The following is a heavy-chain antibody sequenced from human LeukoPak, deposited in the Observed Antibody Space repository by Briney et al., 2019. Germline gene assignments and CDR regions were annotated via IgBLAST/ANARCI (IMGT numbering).Heavy chain of an antibody. Sequence: PGGSLRLSCAASGFTFSSYEMIWLRQAPGKGLERLSYISASGSTTYYADSVRGRFTTSRDNAENSLYLHMNSLRAEGTAIYYCAREREDCSDSTCYEEFDCWGQGTLVTVSS. CDR1: GFTFSSYE. CDR2: ISASGSTT. CDR3: AREREDCSDSTCYEEFDC. V-gene: IGHV3-48*03. J-gene: IGHJ4*02. D-gene: IGHD2-2*01.